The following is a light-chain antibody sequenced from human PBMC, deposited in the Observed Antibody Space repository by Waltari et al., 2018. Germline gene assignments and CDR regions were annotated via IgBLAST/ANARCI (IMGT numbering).Light chain of an antibody. J-gene: IGLJ2*01. V-gene: IGLV3-9*01. Sequence: SFELTQSLSVSVAPGQTARITCEATYIGSHNVHWYHQKPGQAPILVIYNDSIRPSGIPERFSGSNSGNTAILTITRAQVGDDGYFYCQVWSSSTVIFGGGTKLTVL. CDR2: NDS. CDR1: YIGSHN. CDR3: QVWSSSTVI.